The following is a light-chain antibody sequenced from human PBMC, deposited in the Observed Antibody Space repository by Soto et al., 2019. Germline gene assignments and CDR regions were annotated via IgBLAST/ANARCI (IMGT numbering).Light chain of an antibody. V-gene: IGLV8-61*01. CDR3: VLYMGSGSWV. CDR1: SGSVSPSYY. Sequence: QTVVTQEPSFSVSPGGTVTLTCGLSSGSVSPSYYPGWFQQTPGQAPRALIYTTNTRSSGVPDRFSGSILGNKAALTITGAQADDESDYYCVLYMGSGSWVFGGGTKLTVL. CDR2: TTN. J-gene: IGLJ3*02.